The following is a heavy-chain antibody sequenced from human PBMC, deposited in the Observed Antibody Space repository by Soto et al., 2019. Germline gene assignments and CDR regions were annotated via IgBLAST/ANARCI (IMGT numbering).Heavy chain of an antibody. Sequence: SGTLSHTCTVAGGSISGYYWSWIRQPPGKGLEWIGYIYYSGSTNYNPSLKSRVTISVDTSKNQFSLKLSSVTAADTAVYYCARGPYYDFWSGYFAYWGQGTLVTVSS. J-gene: IGHJ4*02. D-gene: IGHD3-3*01. CDR3: ARGPYYDFWSGYFAY. CDR1: GGSISGYY. CDR2: IYYSGST. V-gene: IGHV4-59*01.